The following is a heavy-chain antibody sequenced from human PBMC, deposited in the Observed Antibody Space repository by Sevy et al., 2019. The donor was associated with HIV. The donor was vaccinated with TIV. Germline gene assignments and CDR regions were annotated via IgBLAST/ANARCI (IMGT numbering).Heavy chain of an antibody. CDR3: ARDDYRVMYYFDY. CDR1: GFTFSSYA. Sequence: GGSLRLSCAASGFTFSSYAMHWVRQAPGKGLEWGAVISYDGSNKYYADSVKGRFTISRDNSKNTLYLQMNSLRAEDTAVYYCARDDYRVMYYFDYWGQGTLVTVSS. D-gene: IGHD4-4*01. CDR2: ISYDGSNK. J-gene: IGHJ4*02. V-gene: IGHV3-30-3*01.